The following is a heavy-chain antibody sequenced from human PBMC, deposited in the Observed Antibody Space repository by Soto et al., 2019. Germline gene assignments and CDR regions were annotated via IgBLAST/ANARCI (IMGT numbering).Heavy chain of an antibody. Sequence: GGSLRLSCAAAGFAFSGYGMHWVRQAPGKGLEWVALIWYDGSKTYHADSVQGRFAISRDDSKSTLFLQMSSLRVDDTAVYYCVSDPATVTSYFDYWGQGDLLTVSS. CDR1: GFAFSGYG. J-gene: IGHJ4*02. V-gene: IGHV3-33*01. CDR2: IWYDGSKT. D-gene: IGHD4-17*01. CDR3: VSDPATVTSYFDY.